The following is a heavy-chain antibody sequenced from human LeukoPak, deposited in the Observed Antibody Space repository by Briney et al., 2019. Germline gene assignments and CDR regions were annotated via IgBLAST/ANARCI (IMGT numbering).Heavy chain of an antibody. CDR2: INHSGST. V-gene: IGHV4-34*01. CDR3: AREYYGSGSYYKACFDP. J-gene: IGHJ5*02. CDR1: GGSFSGYY. Sequence: SETLSLTCAVYGGSFSGYYWSWIRQPPGKGLEWIGEINHSGSTNYNPSLKSRVTISVDTSKNQFSLKLSSVTAADTAVYYCAREYYGSGSYYKACFDPWGQGTLVTVSS. D-gene: IGHD3-10*01.